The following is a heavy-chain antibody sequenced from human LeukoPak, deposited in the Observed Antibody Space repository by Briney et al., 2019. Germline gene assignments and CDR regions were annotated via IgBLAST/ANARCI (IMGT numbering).Heavy chain of an antibody. V-gene: IGHV3-66*01. CDR1: GFTVSSNY. CDR3: ARGGGRMGAVFDI. J-gene: IGHJ3*02. Sequence: PGGSLRLSCAASGFTVSSNYMSWVRQAPGKGLEWVSVIYSGGSTYYADSVKGRFTISGGNSKNTLYLQMNSLRAEDTAVYYCARGGGRMGAVFDIWGQGTMVTVSS. D-gene: IGHD3-16*01. CDR2: IYSGGST.